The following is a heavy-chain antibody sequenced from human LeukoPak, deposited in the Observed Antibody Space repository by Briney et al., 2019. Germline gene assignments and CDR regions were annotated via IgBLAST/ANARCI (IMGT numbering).Heavy chain of an antibody. V-gene: IGHV3-30*02. D-gene: IGHD4-23*01. CDR3: ARDGDTVLTRGYYYYMDV. Sequence: GGSLRLSCAASGFTFSSYGMYWVRQAPGKGLEWMAFTRYDGSNKYYADSVKGRFTISRDNAKNSLYLQMNSLRAEDTAVYYCARDGDTVLTRGYYYYMDVWGKGTTVTVSS. CDR1: GFTFSSYG. CDR2: TRYDGSNK. J-gene: IGHJ6*03.